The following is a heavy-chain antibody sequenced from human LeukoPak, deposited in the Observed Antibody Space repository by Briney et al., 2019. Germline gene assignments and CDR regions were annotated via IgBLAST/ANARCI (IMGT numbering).Heavy chain of an antibody. V-gene: IGHV1-2*02. CDR2: INPNSGST. J-gene: IGHJ4*02. CDR3: ARGFSSWYLSPYYLEY. Sequence: ASVKVSCKASGYTFTGYYMHWVRQDPGQALEWMGWINPNSGSTNYAQKFQGRVTMTRDTSITTAYMELSRLRSDDTAVYYCARGFSSWYLSPYYLEYCGQGTPVTVSS. D-gene: IGHD6-13*01. CDR1: GYTFTGYY.